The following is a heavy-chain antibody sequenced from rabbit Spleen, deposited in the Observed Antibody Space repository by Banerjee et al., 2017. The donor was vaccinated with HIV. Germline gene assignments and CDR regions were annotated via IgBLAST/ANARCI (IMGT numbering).Heavy chain of an antibody. CDR1: GFSFSSSDY. V-gene: IGHV1S40*01. D-gene: IGHD8-1*01. CDR3: ARDTGSSFSSYGMDL. CDR2: IYAGSSGST. J-gene: IGHJ6*01. Sequence: QSLEESGGGLVKPGGTLTLTCTVSGFSFSSSDYMCWVRQAPGKGLELIACIYAGSSGSTYSASWAKGRFTISKTSSTTVTLQMTSLTAADTATYFCARDTGSSFSSYGMDLWGQGTLVTVS.